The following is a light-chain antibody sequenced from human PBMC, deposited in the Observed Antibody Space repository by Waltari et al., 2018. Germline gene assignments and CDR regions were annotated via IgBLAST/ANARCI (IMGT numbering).Light chain of an antibody. Sequence: SYELIQPASVSVSPGQTASITCSGDNLGDQYACWFQQKPGQSPILVIYQDNKRPSGIPERFSGSNSGDTSTLTISGTQPMDEADYYCQTWDSGTVLFGGGTELTVL. CDR2: QDN. CDR3: QTWDSGTVL. CDR1: NLGDQY. J-gene: IGLJ2*01. V-gene: IGLV3-1*01.